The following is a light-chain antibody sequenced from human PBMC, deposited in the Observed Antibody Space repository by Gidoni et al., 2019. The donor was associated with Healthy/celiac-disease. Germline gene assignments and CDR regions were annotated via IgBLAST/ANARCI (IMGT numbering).Light chain of an antibody. V-gene: IGKV3-11*01. CDR2: DAS. CDR1: QSVSSY. Sequence: IVSTQSPATLSLSPGERATLSCRASQSVSSYLAWYQQKPGQAPRLLIYDASNRATGIPARFSGSGSGTDVTLTISSLEPEDFAVYYWQQRSNFGGGTKVEIK. J-gene: IGKJ4*01. CDR3: QQRSN.